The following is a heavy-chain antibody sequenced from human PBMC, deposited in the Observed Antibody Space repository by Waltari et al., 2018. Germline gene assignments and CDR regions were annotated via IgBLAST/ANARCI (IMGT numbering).Heavy chain of an antibody. Sequence: QVHLQESGPGLVRPSQTLSLTCTVSGASINSGDYYWNWIRQPPGKGLEWVGFIYYSGITYSHPSLKSRINISLDSSKNVFSLRLTSVTAADTAVYFCGRGNERIDNWGQGVRVTVSS. CDR3: GRGNERIDN. V-gene: IGHV4-30-4*01. CDR1: GASINSGDYY. J-gene: IGHJ4*02. D-gene: IGHD1-1*01. CDR2: IYYSGIT.